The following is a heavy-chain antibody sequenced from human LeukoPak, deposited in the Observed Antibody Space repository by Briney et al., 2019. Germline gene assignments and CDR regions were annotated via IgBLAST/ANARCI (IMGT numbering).Heavy chain of an antibody. CDR3: ARDGDTAMVSFYDI. CDR1: GVIFSSYA. J-gene: IGHJ3*02. CDR2: ISPMFGTL. Sequence: SVKVSCTASGVIFSSYAITWVRQAPGQGLEWMGGISPMFGTLNYAQKLQGRVTITADESTNTAYMELSSLTYEDTAMYYCARDGDTAMVSFYDIWGQGTKVTVSS. V-gene: IGHV1-69*13. D-gene: IGHD5-18*01.